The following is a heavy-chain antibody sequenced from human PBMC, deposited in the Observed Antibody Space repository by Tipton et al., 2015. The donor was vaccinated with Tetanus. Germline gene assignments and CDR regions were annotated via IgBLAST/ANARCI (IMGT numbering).Heavy chain of an antibody. CDR1: GYTFIDYY. J-gene: IGHJ6*02. V-gene: IGHV1-2*02. Sequence: QLVQSGAEVRKPGASVKVSCKASGYTFIDYYMHWVRQAPGQGLEWMGWINPNSGGTNYAQKFQGRVTMTRDTSITTAYMELSSLRSDDTAVYYCARDRGDYIYYGMDVWGPGTTVTVS. CDR2: INPNSGGT. D-gene: IGHD3-22*01. CDR3: ARDRGDYIYYGMDV.